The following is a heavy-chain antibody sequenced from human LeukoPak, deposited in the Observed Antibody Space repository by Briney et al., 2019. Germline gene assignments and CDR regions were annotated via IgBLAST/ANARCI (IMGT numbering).Heavy chain of an antibody. J-gene: IGHJ4*02. CDR1: GGSISSSGYY. V-gene: IGHV4-39*01. D-gene: IGHD4-11*01. CDR3: ARFRTLTTHFDY. Sequence: SETLSLTCTVSGGSISSSGYYWGWIRQPPGKGLEWIGTIYYSGSTYYNPSLKSRVTISVDTSKNQFSLKLSSVTAADTAVYYCARFRTLTTHFDYWGQGTLVTASS. CDR2: IYYSGST.